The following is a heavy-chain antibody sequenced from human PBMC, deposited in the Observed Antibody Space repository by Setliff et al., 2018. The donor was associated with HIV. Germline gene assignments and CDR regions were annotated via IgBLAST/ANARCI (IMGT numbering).Heavy chain of an antibody. CDR1: GGSISSYY. CDR3: TGDYNSGSHRFDY. Sequence: SETLSLTCTVSGGSISSYYWSWIRQSPGKGLEWIGYIYPIGSPDYPSGNTVYNPSFRSRVTLSLDTSKNQFSLKLTSVTAADAAVYYCTGDYNSGSHRFDYLGQGTPVTVSS. V-gene: IGHV4-4*08. D-gene: IGHD3-10*01. J-gene: IGHJ4*02. CDR2: IYPIGSPDYPSGNT.